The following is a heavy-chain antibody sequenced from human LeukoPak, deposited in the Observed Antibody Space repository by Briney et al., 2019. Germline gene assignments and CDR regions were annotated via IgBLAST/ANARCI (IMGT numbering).Heavy chain of an antibody. CDR2: ISDDGSST. CDR3: ARALRIAVVDY. V-gene: IGHV3-74*01. J-gene: IGHJ4*02. Sequence: PGGSLRLSCAVSGFTFSSYWMHWVRQAPGKGLVWVSRISDDGSSTYYADSVKGRSTISRDNGKNTLYLQMNSLGAEDTAVYYCARALRIAVVDYWGQGTLVTVSS. CDR1: GFTFSSYW. D-gene: IGHD2-15*01.